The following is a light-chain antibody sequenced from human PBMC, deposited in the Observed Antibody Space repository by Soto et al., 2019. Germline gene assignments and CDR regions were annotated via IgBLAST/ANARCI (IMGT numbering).Light chain of an antibody. Sequence: EIVLTQSPGTLSLSPGERATLSCRASQSVSSSYLAWYQQKPGQAPRLLIYGASSRATGIPDRFSGSGSGTDFTLTISRLEPEDFAVYYCQKYGSSRVTFGQGTKVDI. CDR3: QKYGSSRVT. J-gene: IGKJ2*01. CDR1: QSVSSSY. V-gene: IGKV3-20*01. CDR2: GAS.